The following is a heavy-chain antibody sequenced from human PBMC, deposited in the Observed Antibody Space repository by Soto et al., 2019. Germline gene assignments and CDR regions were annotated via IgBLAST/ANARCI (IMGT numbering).Heavy chain of an antibody. Sequence: QVQLQESGPGLVKPSETLSLTCTVSGGSISSYYWSWIRQPPGKGLEWIGYIYYSGSTNYNPSLKSRVNLSVDTSKEQFSLKLSSVTAGDTAVYYCARRPTKKDYYGSGTPKLGGMDVWGQGTTVTVSS. CDR1: GGSISSYY. D-gene: IGHD3-10*01. CDR3: ARRPTKKDYYGSGTPKLGGMDV. V-gene: IGHV4-59*08. J-gene: IGHJ6*02. CDR2: IYYSGST.